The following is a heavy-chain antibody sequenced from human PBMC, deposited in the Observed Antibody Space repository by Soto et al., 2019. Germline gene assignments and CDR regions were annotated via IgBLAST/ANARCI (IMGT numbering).Heavy chain of an antibody. D-gene: IGHD6-19*01. Sequence: EVQLVESGGGLVQPGGSLRLSCAASGFTFSSYETNWVRQAPGKGLEWVSYISSSGSTIYYADSVKGRFTISRDNAKNSLYLQMNSLRAEDTAVYYCARASYLYSSGWFPLSYGMDVWGQGTTVTVSS. CDR1: GFTFSSYE. V-gene: IGHV3-48*03. J-gene: IGHJ6*02. CDR3: ARASYLYSSGWFPLSYGMDV. CDR2: ISSSGSTI.